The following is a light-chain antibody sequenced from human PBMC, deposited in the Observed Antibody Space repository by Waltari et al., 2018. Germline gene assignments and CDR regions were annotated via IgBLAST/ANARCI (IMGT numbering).Light chain of an antibody. CDR2: VNSDGSH. J-gene: IGLJ3*02. Sequence: QLVLTQSPSASASLGASVKLTCTLSSGHSSNIIAWHQQQPEKGPRYLMKVNSDGSHSKGDEVPVRFSGSSSGAERYLTISSVQSEDEADYYCQTGGHGTWVFVGGTKLTVL. CDR1: SGHSSNI. CDR3: QTGGHGTWV. V-gene: IGLV4-69*01.